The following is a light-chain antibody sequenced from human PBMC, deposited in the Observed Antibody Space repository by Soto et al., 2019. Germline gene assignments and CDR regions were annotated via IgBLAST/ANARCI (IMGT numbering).Light chain of an antibody. CDR3: QKCKVAPFT. Sequence: IQVTQSPSSLSASVGDRVTITCRASQDISSYLAWYQQKPGKAPTLLIYAASTLQSGVPSRFSGSGSGTDFTLTISSLQPEDVATYYCQKCKVAPFTFGGGTKVDIK. CDR1: QDISSY. V-gene: IGKV1-27*01. J-gene: IGKJ4*01. CDR2: AAS.